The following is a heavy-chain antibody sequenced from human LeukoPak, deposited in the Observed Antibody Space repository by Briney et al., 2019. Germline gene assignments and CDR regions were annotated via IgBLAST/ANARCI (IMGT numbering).Heavy chain of an antibody. D-gene: IGHD1-26*01. CDR2: ISDSGGST. J-gene: IGHJ4*02. Sequence: GGSLRLSCAASGFTFNNYAMTRVRQAPGKGLEWVSAISDSGGSTYYADSVKGRFTISRDNSMNTLYLQMNSPRVEDTAVYYCAKDWGQRGVGATPDHWGQGTLVTVSS. CDR1: GFTFNNYA. CDR3: AKDWGQRGVGATPDH. V-gene: IGHV3-23*01.